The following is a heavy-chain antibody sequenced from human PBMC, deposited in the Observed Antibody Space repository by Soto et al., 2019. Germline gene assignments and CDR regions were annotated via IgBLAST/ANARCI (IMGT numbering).Heavy chain of an antibody. Sequence: SETLSLTCAVYGGSFSDYFWNWIRQSPGKGLEWIGEINHSGSTNYNASLKSRVTISVDRSKKQFSLKLRSVTAADTAFYYCARARVAVAGTLDYWGQGTLVTVSS. CDR3: ARARVAVAGTLDY. V-gene: IGHV4-34*01. CDR1: GGSFSDYF. J-gene: IGHJ4*02. CDR2: INHSGST. D-gene: IGHD6-19*01.